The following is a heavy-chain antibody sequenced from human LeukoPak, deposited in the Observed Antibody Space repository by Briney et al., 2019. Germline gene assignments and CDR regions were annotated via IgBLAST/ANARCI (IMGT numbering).Heavy chain of an antibody. Sequence: PGGSLRLSCAASGFTFSSYAMNWVRQAPGKGLEWVAVIWYDGSNKYYADSVKGRFTISRDNSKNTLYLQMNSLRAEDTAVYYCARVALPYCSGGSCYFIDYWGQGTLVTVSS. J-gene: IGHJ4*02. CDR2: IWYDGSNK. V-gene: IGHV3-33*08. CDR1: GFTFSSYA. CDR3: ARVALPYCSGGSCYFIDY. D-gene: IGHD2-15*01.